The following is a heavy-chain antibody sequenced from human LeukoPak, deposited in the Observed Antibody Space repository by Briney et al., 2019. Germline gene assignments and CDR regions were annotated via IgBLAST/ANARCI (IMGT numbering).Heavy chain of an antibody. CDR2: ISSRSTTI. Sequence: PGGSLRLSCAASGFTFNTSSMNWVRQAPGKGLEWVSYISSRSTTIYYADSVKGRFTISRDNSKNTLYLQMNSLRAEDMAVYYCARDSAFDYWGQGTLVTVSS. D-gene: IGHD3-10*01. J-gene: IGHJ4*02. V-gene: IGHV3-48*01. CDR3: ARDSAFDY. CDR1: GFTFNTSS.